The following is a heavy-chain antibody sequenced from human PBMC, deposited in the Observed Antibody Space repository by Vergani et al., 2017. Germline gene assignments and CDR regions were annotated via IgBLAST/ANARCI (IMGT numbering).Heavy chain of an antibody. CDR3: AREAVVAPAAKYYFDY. CDR1: GGSISSGGYY. J-gene: IGHJ4*02. D-gene: IGHD2-2*01. Sequence: QVQLQESGPGLVKPSQTLSLTCTVSGGSISSGGYYWSWIRQHPGKGLEWIGYIYYSGSTYYNPSLKSRVTISVDTSKNQFSLKLSSVTAADTAVYYCAREAVVAPAAKYYFDYWGQGTLVTVSS. V-gene: IGHV4-31*03. CDR2: IYYSGST.